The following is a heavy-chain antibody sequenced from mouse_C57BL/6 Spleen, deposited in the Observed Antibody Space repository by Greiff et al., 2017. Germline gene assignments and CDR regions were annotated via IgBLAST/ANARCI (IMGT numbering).Heavy chain of an antibody. Sequence: QVQLQQSGAELVKPGASVKMSCKASGYTFTSYWIPWVKQKPGQGLEWIGDIYPGSGSTNYNEKFKGKATLTVDTSSSTAYMQLSSLTSEDSAVYDCARYYGMGGYWGQGTAVTVSS. D-gene: IGHD1-1*02. V-gene: IGHV1-55*01. CDR1: GYTFTSYW. J-gene: IGHJ4*01. CDR3: ARYYGMGGY. CDR2: IYPGSGST.